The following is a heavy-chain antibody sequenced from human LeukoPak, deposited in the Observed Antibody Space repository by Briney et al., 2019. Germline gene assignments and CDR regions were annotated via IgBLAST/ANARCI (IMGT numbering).Heavy chain of an antibody. V-gene: IGHV3-21*01. CDR1: GFTFSSYS. CDR2: ISSSSSDI. D-gene: IGHD5-18*01. J-gene: IGHJ3*02. Sequence: PGGSLRLSCAASGFTFSSYSMNWVRQAPGKGLEWVSSISSSSSDIHYADSVKGRFTVSRDNAKKSMYLQMNSLRAGDTAVYYCARVRAAMATNDGFDIWGQGTMVTVSS. CDR3: ARVRAAMATNDGFDI.